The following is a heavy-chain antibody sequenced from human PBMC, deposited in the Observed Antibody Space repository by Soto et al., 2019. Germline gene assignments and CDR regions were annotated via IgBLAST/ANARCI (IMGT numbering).Heavy chain of an antibody. CDR2: IYKSATT. CDR1: CDSISTVDYF. V-gene: IGHV4-30-4*01. Sequence: PSETLSLTCSVSCDSISTVDYFWAWIRQPPGQALEYIGYIYKSATTYYNPSFESRVAISLDTSKSQFSLNVTSVTAADTAVYFCARGRYCLTGRCFPNWFDSWGQGTLVTVSS. J-gene: IGHJ5*01. D-gene: IGHD2-15*01. CDR3: ARGRYCLTGRCFPNWFDS.